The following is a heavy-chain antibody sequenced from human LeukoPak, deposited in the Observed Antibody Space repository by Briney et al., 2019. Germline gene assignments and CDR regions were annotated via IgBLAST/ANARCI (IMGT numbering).Heavy chain of an antibody. CDR2: ISGSGGST. CDR1: GFTFSSYA. Sequence: GGSLRLSCAACGFTFSSYAMSWLRQAPGKGLEWVSAISGSGGSTYYADSVKGRFTISRDNSKNTLYLQMISMRAEDTTVYYCAKAMTTVTASDYWGQGTLVTVSS. J-gene: IGHJ4*02. V-gene: IGHV3-23*01. D-gene: IGHD4-17*01. CDR3: AKAMTTVTASDY.